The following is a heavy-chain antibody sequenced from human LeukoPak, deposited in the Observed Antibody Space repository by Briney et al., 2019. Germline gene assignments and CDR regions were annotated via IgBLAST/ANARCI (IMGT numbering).Heavy chain of an antibody. D-gene: IGHD3-22*01. J-gene: IGHJ1*01. CDR1: GGSISSSSYY. Sequence: SETLSLTCTISGGSISSSSYYWDWIRQYPGKGLEWLGTIYYSGSTYYNASLKSRLFISVDTSNNQFSLRLSFVTAADTAVYYCARRRYYDATGYLDWGQGTLITVSS. CDR3: ARRRYYDATGYLD. CDR2: IYYSGST. V-gene: IGHV4-39*01.